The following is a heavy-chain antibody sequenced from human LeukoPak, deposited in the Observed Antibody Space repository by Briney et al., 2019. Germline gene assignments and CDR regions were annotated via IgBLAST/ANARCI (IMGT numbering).Heavy chain of an antibody. V-gene: IGHV1-2*02. CDR1: GYTFTGYY. CDR2: INPHSGGT. J-gene: IGHJ6*03. Sequence: ASVKVSCKASGYTFTGYYIHWVRQAPGQGLEWMGWINPHSGGTNCAQKFQGRVTLTRDTSISTAYMELTRLRSDDTAVYYCARDLDYYYYYYMDVWGKGTTVTVSS. CDR3: ARDLDYYYYYYMDV. D-gene: IGHD1-1*01.